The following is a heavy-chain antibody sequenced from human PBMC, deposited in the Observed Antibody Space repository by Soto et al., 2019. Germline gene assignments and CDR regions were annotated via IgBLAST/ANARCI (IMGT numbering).Heavy chain of an antibody. CDR1: GGSISSGDYY. D-gene: IGHD3-22*01. V-gene: IGHV4-30-4*01. CDR3: ARGAIVVVSTRYYYGMDV. J-gene: IGHJ6*02. CDR2: IYYSGST. Sequence: QVQLQESGPGLVKPSQTLSLTCTVSGGSISSGDYYWSWIRQPPGKGLEWIGYIYYSGSTYYNPSLQSRVNISVDTSKNQFSLKLSSVTAADTAVYYCARGAIVVVSTRYYYGMDVWGQGTTVTVSS.